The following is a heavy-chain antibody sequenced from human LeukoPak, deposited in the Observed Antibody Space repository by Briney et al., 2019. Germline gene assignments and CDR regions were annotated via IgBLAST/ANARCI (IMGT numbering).Heavy chain of an antibody. V-gene: IGHV3-23*01. CDR3: TTLTRAPTGYSGYGGEDY. CDR2: ISGSDGST. Sequence: GGSLRLSWAASRFTLSNYAMSWVRQAPGKGLEWVSAISGSDGSTYYADSVRGRFTVSRDNSKNTLYLQMTRLRAEDTAVYHCTTLTRAPTGYSGYGGEDYWGQGTLVTVSS. J-gene: IGHJ4*02. CDR1: RFTLSNYA. D-gene: IGHD5-12*01.